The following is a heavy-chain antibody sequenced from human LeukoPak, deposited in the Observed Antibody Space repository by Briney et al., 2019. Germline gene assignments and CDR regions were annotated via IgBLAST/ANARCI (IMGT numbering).Heavy chain of an antibody. CDR2: IIPIFGTA. Sequence: SVKVSCKASGGTFSSYAISWVRQAPGQGLEWMGGIIPIFGTANYAQKFQGRVTITADESTSTAYMELSSLRSEDTAVYYCAREAVIAVAGTNYYYGMDVWGQGTTVTVSS. V-gene: IGHV1-69*13. J-gene: IGHJ6*02. D-gene: IGHD6-19*01. CDR3: AREAVIAVAGTNYYYGMDV. CDR1: GGTFSSYA.